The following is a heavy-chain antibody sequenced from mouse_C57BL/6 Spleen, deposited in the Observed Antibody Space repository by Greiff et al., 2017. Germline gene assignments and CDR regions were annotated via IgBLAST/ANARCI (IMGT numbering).Heavy chain of an antibody. CDR3: AIGDYYGRISCAY. J-gene: IGHJ3*01. CDR1: GYTFTSYW. CDR2: LHPSDSDT. Sequence: QVQLQQPGAELVKPGASVKVSCKASGYTFTSYWLHWVKQRPGHGLEWIGRLHPSDSDTNYNQQFKGKATLTVDTSSSTAYMQLSSLTSEDSAVYYCAIGDYYGRISCAYWGQGTLVTVSA. V-gene: IGHV1-74*01. D-gene: IGHD1-1*01.